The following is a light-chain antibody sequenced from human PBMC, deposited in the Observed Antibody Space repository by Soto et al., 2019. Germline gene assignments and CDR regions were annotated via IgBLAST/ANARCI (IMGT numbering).Light chain of an antibody. CDR2: GAS. CDR3: QHYGTSSDLIS. CDR1: QSVRNNY. J-gene: IGKJ3*01. Sequence: EIVLTQSPGTLSLSPGERATLSCRASQSVRNNYLAWYQQKPGQAPRLLIYGASSRATGIPDRFSGSGSGTYFTLSIGRLEPEDFAVYYCQHYGTSSDLISCGPGTKVDFK. V-gene: IGKV3-20*01.